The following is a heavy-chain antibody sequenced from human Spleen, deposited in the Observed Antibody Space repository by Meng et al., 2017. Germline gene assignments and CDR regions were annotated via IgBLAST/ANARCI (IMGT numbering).Heavy chain of an antibody. Sequence: GESLKTSCAASGFTFDHYAMHWVRQPPGKGLQWVSLISWDGHDTYYGDSVKGRFTISRDNSKNSLYLQMNSLRPEDTALYYCVKDIGAIGVTEAFDTWGQGTMVTVSS. CDR3: VKDIGAIGVTEAFDT. D-gene: IGHD3-10*01. CDR1: GFTFDHYA. J-gene: IGHJ3*02. CDR2: ISWDGHDT. V-gene: IGHV3-43D*03.